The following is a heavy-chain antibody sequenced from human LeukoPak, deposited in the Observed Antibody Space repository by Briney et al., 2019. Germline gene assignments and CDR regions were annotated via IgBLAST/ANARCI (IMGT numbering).Heavy chain of an antibody. V-gene: IGHV3-30*18. CDR1: GFTFSVYG. D-gene: IGHD3-10*01. Sequence: PGGSLRLSCVASGFTFSVYGMHWGRQAPGKGLEWGTVTSYEGSVKYYTDSVKGRFTISRDNSKNTLYLQMNSLRAEDTAIYYCAKAGPNLRGSGTDDQYGMDVWGQGTTVTVSS. J-gene: IGHJ6*02. CDR2: TSYEGSVK. CDR3: AKAGPNLRGSGTDDQYGMDV.